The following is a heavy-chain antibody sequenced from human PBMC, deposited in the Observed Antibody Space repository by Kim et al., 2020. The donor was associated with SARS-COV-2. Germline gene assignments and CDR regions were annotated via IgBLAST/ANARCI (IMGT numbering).Heavy chain of an antibody. Sequence: GGSLRLSCAASGFTFSGSAMHWVRQASGKGLEWVGRIRSKANNYATTYAASVKGRFTISRDDSKNTAYLQMNSLKTEDTAVYYCTRFTWSGDWGFDWGQGTLVTVSS. CDR1: GFTFSGSA. D-gene: IGHD2-21*02. V-gene: IGHV3-73*01. J-gene: IGHJ4*02. CDR2: IRSKANNYAT. CDR3: TRFTWSGDWGFD.